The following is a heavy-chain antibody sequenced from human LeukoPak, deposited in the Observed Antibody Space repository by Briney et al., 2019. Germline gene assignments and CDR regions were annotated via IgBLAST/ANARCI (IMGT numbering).Heavy chain of an antibody. V-gene: IGHV4-4*02. J-gene: IGHJ4*02. CDR1: GGSISSTNW. Sequence: PSETLSLTCAVSGGSISSTNWWGWVRQPPGKGLEWIGEIYHSANTNYNPSLKSRVTITLDKSRNQFSLILTSVTAADTAVYYYAREDPPGVDYWGQGTLVTVSS. CDR2: IYHSANT. CDR3: AREDPPGVDY. D-gene: IGHD2-2*01.